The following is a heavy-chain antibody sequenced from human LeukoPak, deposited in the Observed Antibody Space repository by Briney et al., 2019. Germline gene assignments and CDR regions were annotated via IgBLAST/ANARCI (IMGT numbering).Heavy chain of an antibody. CDR2: NYHSGSN. CDR1: GYSISSGYH. D-gene: IGHD6-19*01. V-gene: IGHV4-38-2*02. Sequence: PSETLSLTCAVSGYSISSGYHWGWIRQPPGKGLEWIGTNYHSGSNYYNPSLKSRLTIAVDTSKNQLSLKLTSVTAADTAVYYCAREEAGTVDYWGQGTLVTVSS. CDR3: AREEAGTVDY. J-gene: IGHJ4*02.